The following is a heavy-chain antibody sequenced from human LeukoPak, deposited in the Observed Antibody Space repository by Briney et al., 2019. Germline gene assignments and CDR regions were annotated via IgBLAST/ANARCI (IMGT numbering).Heavy chain of an antibody. CDR2: IRYDGNSK. D-gene: IGHD3-9*01. J-gene: IGHJ4*02. CDR1: GFTFSSYG. Sequence: PGGSLRLSCAASGFTFSSYGMHWVRQAPARGREWVAFIRYDGNSKYYGDSVKGRFTISRDDSKSTLYLQMNSLRAEDTAVYYCAKDLTTGYCFDYWGQGILVTVSS. CDR3: AKDLTTGYCFDY. V-gene: IGHV3-30*02.